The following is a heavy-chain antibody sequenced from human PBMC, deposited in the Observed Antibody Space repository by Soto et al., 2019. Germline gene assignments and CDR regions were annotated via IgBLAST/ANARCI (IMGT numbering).Heavy chain of an antibody. V-gene: IGHV1-24*01. Sequence: ASVKVSCKASGYTLTGYYMHWVRQAPGKGLEWMGGFDPEDGETIYAQKFQGRVTMTEDTSTDTAYMELSSLRSEDTAVYYCATHSSGWYVYWGQGTLVTVSS. CDR3: ATHSSGWYVY. CDR2: FDPEDGET. J-gene: IGHJ4*02. CDR1: GYTLTGYY. D-gene: IGHD6-19*01.